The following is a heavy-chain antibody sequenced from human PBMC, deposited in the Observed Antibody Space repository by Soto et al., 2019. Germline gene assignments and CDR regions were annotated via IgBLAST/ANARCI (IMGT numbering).Heavy chain of an antibody. D-gene: IGHD3-10*01. CDR3: AKEKVHPPTGMDF. V-gene: IGHV4-30-4*01. CDR2: IYYSGST. J-gene: IGHJ6*02. Sequence: SETLSLTCTVCVGSISSGDYYWSWIRQPPGKGLEWIGYIYYSGSTYYNPSLKSRVTISVDTSKNQFSLKLSSVTAADTAVYNCAKEKVHPPTGMDFWGQGTTVTVSS. CDR1: VGSISSGDYY.